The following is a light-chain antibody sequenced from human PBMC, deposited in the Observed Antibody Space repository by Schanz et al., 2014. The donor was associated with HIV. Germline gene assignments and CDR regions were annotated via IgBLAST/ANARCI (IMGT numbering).Light chain of an antibody. Sequence: QSVLTQPPSASGSPGQSVTISCTGTNSDVGGYNYVSWYQQHPGKAPKLMISEVSKRPSGVPSRFSGSKSGNTASLTVSGLQAEDEADYYCSSYAGSNNDVVFGGGTKLTVL. CDR3: SSYAGSNNDVV. CDR2: EVS. CDR1: NSDVGGYNY. J-gene: IGLJ2*01. V-gene: IGLV2-8*01.